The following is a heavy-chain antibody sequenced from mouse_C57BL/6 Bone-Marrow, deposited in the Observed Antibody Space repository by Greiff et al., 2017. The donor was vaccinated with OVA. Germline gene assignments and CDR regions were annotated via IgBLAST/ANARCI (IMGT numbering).Heavy chain of an antibody. J-gene: IGHJ3*01. V-gene: IGHV10-1*01. CDR2: IRSKSNNYAT. CDR3: VRPYYDYYFAY. CDR1: GFSFNTYA. D-gene: IGHD2-4*01. Sequence: EVMLVESGGGLVQPKGSLKLSCAASGFSFNTYAMNWVRQAPGKGLEWVARIRSKSNNYATYYADSVKDRFTISRDDSESMLYLQMNNLKTEDTAMYYCVRPYYDYYFAYWGQGTLVTVSA.